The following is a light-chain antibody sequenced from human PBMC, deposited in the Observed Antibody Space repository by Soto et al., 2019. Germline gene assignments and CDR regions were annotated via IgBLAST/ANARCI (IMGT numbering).Light chain of an antibody. CDR3: QKYGSSPWT. Sequence: DIVLTQAPGTLSLSPGERATLCCSASHSVTSDYLAWYQQKPGQAPRLLIYGASFRATGIPDRFSGSGSGTDFTLTISRLEPEDFAVYYCQKYGSSPWTFGQGTKVDIK. CDR1: HSVTSDY. CDR2: GAS. J-gene: IGKJ1*01. V-gene: IGKV3-20*01.